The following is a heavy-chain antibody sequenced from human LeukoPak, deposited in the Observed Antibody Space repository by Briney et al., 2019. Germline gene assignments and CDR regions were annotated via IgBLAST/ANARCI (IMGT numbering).Heavy chain of an antibody. J-gene: IGHJ5*02. CDR3: ARHAYYYGSGSYYGWFDP. CDR2: IYYSGST. CDR1: GGSISSSSYY. V-gene: IGHV4-39*01. Sequence: SETLSLTCTVSGGSISSSSYYWGWIRQPPGKGLEWIGSIYYSGSTYYNPSLKSRVTISVDTSKNQFSLKLSSVTAADTAVYYCARHAYYYGSGSYYGWFDPWGQGTLVTVSS. D-gene: IGHD3-10*01.